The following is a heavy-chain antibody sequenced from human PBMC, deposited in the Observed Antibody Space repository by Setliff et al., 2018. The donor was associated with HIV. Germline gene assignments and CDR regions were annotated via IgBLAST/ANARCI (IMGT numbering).Heavy chain of an antibody. D-gene: IGHD3-9*01. CDR1: GYSFSSYW. V-gene: IGHV5-51*01. CDR3: ARQGDYHILPGYYRGPHDAFDI. CDR2: IYPGDSDT. Sequence: PGESLKISCKVSGYSFSSYWIGWVRQMPGKGLEWMGIIYPGDSDTTYSPSFQGHVTIAADKSNGTASLQWSSLKASDTAMYYCARQGDYHILPGYYRGPHDAFDIWGQGTMVTVSS. J-gene: IGHJ3*02.